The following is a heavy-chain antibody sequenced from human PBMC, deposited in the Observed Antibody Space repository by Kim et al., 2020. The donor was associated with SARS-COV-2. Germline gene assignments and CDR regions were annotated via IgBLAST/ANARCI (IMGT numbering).Heavy chain of an antibody. D-gene: IGHD4-4*01. V-gene: IGHV4-39*01. J-gene: IGHJ6*02. CDR3: ARHLTTQNYYYYYGMDV. Sequence: LKSRVTISVDTSKNQFSLKLSSVTAADTAVYYCARHLTTQNYYYYYGMDVWGQGTTVTVSS.